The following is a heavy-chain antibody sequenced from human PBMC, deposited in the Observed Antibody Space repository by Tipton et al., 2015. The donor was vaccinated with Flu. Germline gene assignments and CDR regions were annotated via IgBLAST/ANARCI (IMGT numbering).Heavy chain of an antibody. Sequence: TLSVTCAVSGYSISSGYYWGWIRQPPGKGLEWIGSIYHSGSTYYNPSLKSRVTISVDTSKNQFSLKLSSVTAADTAVYYCAMPYYYDSSGYPPYAFDIWGQGTMVTVSS. V-gene: IGHV4-38-2*01. J-gene: IGHJ3*02. CDR2: IYHSGST. CDR1: GYSISSGYY. CDR3: AMPYYYDSSGYPPYAFDI. D-gene: IGHD3-22*01.